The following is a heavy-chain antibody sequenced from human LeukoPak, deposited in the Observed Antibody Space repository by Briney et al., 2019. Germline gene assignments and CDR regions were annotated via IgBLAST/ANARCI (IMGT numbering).Heavy chain of an antibody. D-gene: IGHD1-26*01. V-gene: IGHV4-39*01. CDR1: GGSISSSSYY. J-gene: IGHJ4*02. Sequence: SETLSLTCTVSGGSISSSSYYWGWIRQPPGKGLEWIGSIYYSGSTYYNPSLKSRVTISVDTSKNQFSLKLSSVTAADTAVYYCARREVGAHPFDYWGQGTLVTVFS. CDR3: ARREVGAHPFDY. CDR2: IYYSGST.